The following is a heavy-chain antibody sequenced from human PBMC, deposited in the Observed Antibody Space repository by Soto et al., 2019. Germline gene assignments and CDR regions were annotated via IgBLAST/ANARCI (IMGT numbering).Heavy chain of an antibody. CDR1: GFTFSSYG. V-gene: IGHV3-33*01. D-gene: IGHD6-6*01. CDR2: IWYDGSNK. CDR3: ARDLNGPIAARYYYGMDV. J-gene: IGHJ6*02. Sequence: QVQLVETGGGVVQPGRSLRLSCAASGFTFSSYGMHWVRQAPGKGLEWVAVIWYDGSNKYYADSVKGRFTISRDNSKNTLYLQMNSLRAEDTAVYYCARDLNGPIAARYYYGMDVWGQGTTVTVSS.